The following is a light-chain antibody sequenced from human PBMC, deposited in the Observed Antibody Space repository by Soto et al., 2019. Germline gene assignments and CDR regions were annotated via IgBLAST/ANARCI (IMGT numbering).Light chain of an antibody. CDR3: PTYPGSNTHEV. CDR1: SSDIGAYNY. V-gene: IGLV2-14*03. CDR2: DVN. J-gene: IGLJ1*01. Sequence: QSALTRPASVSGSPGQSITISCTGTSSDIGAYNYVSWYRQHPGKAPQLLIYDVNNRPSGVSHRFSGSKSGNTASLTISGLQSEDEADYFCPTYPGSNTHEVFGPGTKVTVL.